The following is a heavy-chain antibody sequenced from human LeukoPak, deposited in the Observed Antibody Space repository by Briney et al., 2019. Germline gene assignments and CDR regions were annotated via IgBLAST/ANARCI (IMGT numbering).Heavy chain of an antibody. D-gene: IGHD6-19*01. CDR3: ARDDRYSSGWYKS. V-gene: IGHV1-69*04. CDR2: IIPILGIA. CDR1: GGTFSSYA. J-gene: IGHJ4*01. Sequence: SVKVSCKASGGTFSSYAISWVRQAPGQGLEWMGRIIPILGIANYAQKFQGRVTITADKSTSTAYMELSSLRSEDTAVYHCARDDRYSSGWYKSWGHGTLVTVSS.